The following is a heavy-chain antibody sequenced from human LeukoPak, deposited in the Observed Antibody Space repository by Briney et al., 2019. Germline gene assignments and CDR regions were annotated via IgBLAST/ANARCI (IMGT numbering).Heavy chain of an antibody. CDR1: GFTFSSYE. V-gene: IGHV3-48*03. CDR3: ASPLRYFDWETYGMDV. J-gene: IGHJ6*02. Sequence: PGGSLRLSCAASGFTFSSYEMNWVRQAPGKGLEWVSYISSSGSTIYYADSVKGRFTISRDNAKNSLFLQMNSLRAEDTAVYYCASPLRYFDWETYGMDVWGQGTTVTVSS. D-gene: IGHD3-9*01. CDR2: ISSSGSTI.